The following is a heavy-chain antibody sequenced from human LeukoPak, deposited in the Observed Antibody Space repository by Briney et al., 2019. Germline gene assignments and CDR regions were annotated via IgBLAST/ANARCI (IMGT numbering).Heavy chain of an antibody. D-gene: IGHD1-7*01. Sequence: SQTLSLTCAVSGGSISSGGYSWSWIRQPPGKGLEWIGYIYHSGSTYYNPSLKSRVTISVDRSKNQFSLKLSSVTAADTAVYYCARGTLIPGTTSGYYGMDVWGQGTTVTVSS. CDR3: ARGTLIPGTTSGYYGMDV. V-gene: IGHV4-30-2*01. J-gene: IGHJ6*02. CDR2: IYHSGST. CDR1: GGSISSGGYS.